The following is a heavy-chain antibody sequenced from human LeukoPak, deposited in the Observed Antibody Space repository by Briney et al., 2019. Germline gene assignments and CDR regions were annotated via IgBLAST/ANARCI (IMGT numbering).Heavy chain of an antibody. D-gene: IGHD2-15*01. CDR3: AKKARYCSGGYCYADVDY. CDR2: IGYDGSNK. J-gene: IGHJ4*02. V-gene: IGHV3-30*02. Sequence: GVSLRLSCGASGFPFSSSGMHWVRQAPGKGLEWVAFIGYDGSNKYYAESVKDRFTISRDNSKNTLFLQMNSLRTEDTAVYHCAKKARYCSGGYCYADVDYWGQGTPVTISS. CDR1: GFPFSSSG.